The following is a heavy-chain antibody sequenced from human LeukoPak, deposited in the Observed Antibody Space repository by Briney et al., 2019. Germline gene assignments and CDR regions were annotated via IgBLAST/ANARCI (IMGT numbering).Heavy chain of an antibody. V-gene: IGHV3-74*01. J-gene: IGHJ4*02. CDR1: GFTFSNYG. CDR3: ARALGSVADF. Sequence: GGSLRLSCAVSGFTFSNYGMAWVRQAPGKGLVWVSRINSVGSSTTYADSVKGRFTISRDNAKNTLYLHMNSLRAEDTAIYYCARALGSVADFWGQGTMVTVSS. D-gene: IGHD6-6*01. CDR2: INSVGSST.